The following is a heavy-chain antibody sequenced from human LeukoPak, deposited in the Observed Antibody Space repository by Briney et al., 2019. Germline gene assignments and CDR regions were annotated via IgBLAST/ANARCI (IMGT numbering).Heavy chain of an antibody. D-gene: IGHD5-24*01. Sequence: GGSLRLSCAASGFTFSSYAMSWVRQAPGKGLEWVSAISGSGGSTYYADSVKGRFTISRDNSKNTLYLQMNSLRAEDTAVYYCAKDIGMGWLQFGHFDYWGQGTLVTVSS. CDR2: ISGSGGST. CDR3: AKDIGMGWLQFGHFDY. V-gene: IGHV3-23*01. CDR1: GFTFSSYA. J-gene: IGHJ4*02.